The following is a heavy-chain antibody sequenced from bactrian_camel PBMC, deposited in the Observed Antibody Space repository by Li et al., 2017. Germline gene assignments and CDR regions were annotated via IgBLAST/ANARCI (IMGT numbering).Heavy chain of an antibody. D-gene: IGHD7*01. V-gene: IGHV3S60*01. Sequence: HVQLVESGGGSVQAGGSLTLSCAALGYPDYNYCMGWFHQAPGKEREEVASFASDGSAVYADSVKGRFAISADNAKTTLYLQMNSLKTEDTAVYYCVADPVKWPHRYMPFGYWGQGTQVTVS. CDR3: VADPVKWPHRYMPFGY. CDR2: FASDGSA. CDR1: GYPDYNYC. J-gene: IGHJ6*01.